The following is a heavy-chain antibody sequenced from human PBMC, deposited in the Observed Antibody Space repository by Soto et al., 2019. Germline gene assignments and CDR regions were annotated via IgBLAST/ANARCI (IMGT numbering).Heavy chain of an antibody. CDR3: ARFYSSSWYPDY. CDR1: GYTFTSYY. CDR2: INPSGGST. Sequence: QVQLVQSGAEVKKPGASVKVSCKASGYTFTSYYMHWVRQAPGQGLEWMGIINPSGGSTSYAQKFRGRVTMTRDTSTSTVYMELSSLISEDTAVYYCARFYSSSWYPDYWGQGTLVTVSS. J-gene: IGHJ4*02. V-gene: IGHV1-46*03. D-gene: IGHD6-13*01.